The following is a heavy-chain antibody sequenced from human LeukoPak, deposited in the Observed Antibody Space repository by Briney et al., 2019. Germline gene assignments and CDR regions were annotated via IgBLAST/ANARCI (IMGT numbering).Heavy chain of an antibody. CDR2: IRYDGSNK. Sequence: GGSLGLSCAASGFTFSSYGMHWVRQAPGKGLEWVAFIRYDGSNKYYADSVKGRFTISRDNSKNTLYLQTNSLRAEDTAVYYCACGRSTHNYFDYWGQGTLVTVSS. D-gene: IGHD1-26*01. J-gene: IGHJ4*02. V-gene: IGHV3-30*02. CDR1: GFTFSSYG. CDR3: ACGRSTHNYFDY.